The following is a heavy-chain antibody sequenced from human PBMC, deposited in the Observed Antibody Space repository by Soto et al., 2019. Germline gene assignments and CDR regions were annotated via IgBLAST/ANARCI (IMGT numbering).Heavy chain of an antibody. CDR1: GFTVTSNY. D-gene: IGHD3-10*01. CDR2: IYRSGAT. J-gene: IGHJ6*02. CDR3: ARDSGMIRGSYGVDV. V-gene: IGHV3-53*01. Sequence: GGSLRLSCAASGFTVTSNYLTWVRQAPGKGLEWVSVIYRSGATYYPDSARGRFTASRDYSHNTLYLQMDSLRVEDTAVYYCARDSGMIRGSYGVDVWGPGTTVTVSS.